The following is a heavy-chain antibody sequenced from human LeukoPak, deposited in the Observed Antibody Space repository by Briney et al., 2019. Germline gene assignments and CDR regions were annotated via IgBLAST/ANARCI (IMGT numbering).Heavy chain of an antibody. Sequence: GGSLRLSCAASGFTFSDYSMNWVRQAPGKGLEWVSYISSSGSTIYYADSVKGRFTISRDNAKNSLYLQMNSLRAEDTAVYYCARSGFVVVTANYMDVWGKGTTVTISS. CDR1: GFTFSDYS. V-gene: IGHV3-48*04. D-gene: IGHD2-21*02. J-gene: IGHJ6*03. CDR3: ARSGFVVVTANYMDV. CDR2: ISSSGSTI.